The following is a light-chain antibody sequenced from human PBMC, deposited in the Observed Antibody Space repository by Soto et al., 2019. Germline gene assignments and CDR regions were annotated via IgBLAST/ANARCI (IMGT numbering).Light chain of an antibody. Sequence: DIQMTQSPSTLSASVGDRVTITCRASQSIGTWLAWYQQKPGKAPKLLIYDASTLESGVPSRCSGSGSGTEFTLIISGLQPDDFATYYCQQYDTYSMYTFGQGTKLEIK. CDR2: DAS. CDR3: QQYDTYSMYT. CDR1: QSIGTW. J-gene: IGKJ2*01. V-gene: IGKV1-5*01.